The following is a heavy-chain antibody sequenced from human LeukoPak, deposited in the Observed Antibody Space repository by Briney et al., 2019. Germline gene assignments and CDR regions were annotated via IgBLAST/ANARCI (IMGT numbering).Heavy chain of an antibody. D-gene: IGHD5-12*01. CDR2: INHSGST. Sequence: SETLSLTCAVYGGSFSGYYWSWIRQPPGKGLEWIGEINHSGSTNYNPSLKSRVTISVDTSKNQFSLKLSSVTAADTAVYYCARARRVATEGPTIDYWGQGTLVTVSS. CDR1: GGSFSGYY. CDR3: ARARRVATEGPTIDY. J-gene: IGHJ4*02. V-gene: IGHV4-34*01.